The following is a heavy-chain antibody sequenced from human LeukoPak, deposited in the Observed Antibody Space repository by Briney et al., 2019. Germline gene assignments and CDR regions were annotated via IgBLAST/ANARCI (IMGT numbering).Heavy chain of an antibody. D-gene: IGHD3-3*01. J-gene: IGHJ4*02. Sequence: WQAPGKGLEWVSGISWNSGSIGYADSVKGRFTISRDNAKNSLYLQMNSLRAEDTALYYCAKGGGITIFGVVPPQDWGQGTLVTVSS. CDR2: ISWNSGSI. CDR3: AKGGGITIFGVVPPQD. V-gene: IGHV3-9*01.